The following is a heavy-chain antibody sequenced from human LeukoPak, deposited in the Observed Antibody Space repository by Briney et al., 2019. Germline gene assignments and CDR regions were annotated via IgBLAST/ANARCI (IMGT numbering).Heavy chain of an antibody. V-gene: IGHV4-34*01. CDR3: ARAPAYDTAMGRYYFDY. Sequence: QPSETLSLTCAVYGGSFSGYYWSWIRQTPGKGLEWIGEINHSGSTNYNPSLKSRVTISVDTSKNQFSLKLSSVTAADTAVYYCARAPAYDTAMGRYYFDYWGQGTLVTVSS. J-gene: IGHJ4*02. D-gene: IGHD5-18*01. CDR2: INHSGST. CDR1: GGSFSGYY.